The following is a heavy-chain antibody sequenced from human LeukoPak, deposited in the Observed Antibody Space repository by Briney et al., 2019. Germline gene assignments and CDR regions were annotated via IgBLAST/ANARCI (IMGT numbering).Heavy chain of an antibody. Sequence: GASVKVSCKASGYTFTSYGISWVRQAPGQGLEWMGWISAYTGNTNYAQKLQGRVTMTTDTSTSTAYMELRSLRSDDTAVYYCARDVLRYFGGDTVAGLNAFDIWGQGTMVTVSS. CDR3: ARDVLRYFGGDTVAGLNAFDI. V-gene: IGHV1-18*01. CDR1: GYTFTSYG. CDR2: ISAYTGNT. J-gene: IGHJ3*02. D-gene: IGHD3-9*01.